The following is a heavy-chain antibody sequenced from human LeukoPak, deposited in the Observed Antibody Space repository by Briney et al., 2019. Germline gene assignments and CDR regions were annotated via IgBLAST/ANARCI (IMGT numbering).Heavy chain of an antibody. Sequence: PSETLSLTCTVSGGSISSSSYYWGWIRQPPGKGLEWIGSIYYSGSTYYNPPLKSRVTISVDTSKNQFSLKLSSVTAADTAVYYCARDDCSSTSCYAGDNWFDPWGQGTLVTVSS. CDR2: IYYSGST. V-gene: IGHV4-39*01. CDR1: GGSISSSSYY. D-gene: IGHD2-2*01. J-gene: IGHJ5*02. CDR3: ARDDCSSTSCYAGDNWFDP.